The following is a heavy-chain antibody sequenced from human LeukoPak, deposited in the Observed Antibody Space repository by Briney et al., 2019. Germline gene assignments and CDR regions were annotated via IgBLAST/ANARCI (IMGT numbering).Heavy chain of an antibody. CDR2: IYYSGST. D-gene: IGHD6-19*01. CDR3: AREYSSGWSVNAFDI. V-gene: IGHV4-59*01. J-gene: IGHJ3*02. Sequence: SETLSLTCTVSGGSISGYYWSWIRQPPGKGLEWIGYIYYSGSTNYNPSLKSRVTISVDTSKNQFSLKLSSVTAADTAVYYCAREYSSGWSVNAFDIWGQGTMVTVSS. CDR1: GGSISGYY.